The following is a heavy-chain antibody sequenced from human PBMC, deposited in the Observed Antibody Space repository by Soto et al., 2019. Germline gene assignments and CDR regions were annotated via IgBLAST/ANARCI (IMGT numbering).Heavy chain of an antibody. CDR2: IYPGDSDT. D-gene: IGHD3-22*01. J-gene: IGHJ3*02. V-gene: IGHV5-51*01. CDR1: GYSFTSYW. CDR3: ARYSQPPTYYYDSSGYRDAFDI. Sequence: PGESLKISCQGSGYSFTSYWISWVRQMPGKGLDWMGIIYPGDSDTRYSPSFQGQVTISADKSISTAYLQWSSLKASDTAMYYCARYSQPPTYYYDSSGYRDAFDIWGQGTMVTVSS.